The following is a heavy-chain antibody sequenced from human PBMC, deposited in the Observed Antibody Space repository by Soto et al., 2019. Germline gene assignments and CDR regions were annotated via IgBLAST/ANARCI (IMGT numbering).Heavy chain of an antibody. CDR1: GGSISGYY. CDR2: IYYSGST. Sequence: SETLSLTCTVSGGSISGYYWSWIRQPPGKGLEWIGYIYYSGSTNYNPSLKSRVTISVDTSKNQFSLKLSSVTAADTAVYYCARGKDRVFDPWGQGTLVTVSS. V-gene: IGHV4-59*01. J-gene: IGHJ5*02. CDR3: ARGKDRVFDP. D-gene: IGHD2-15*01.